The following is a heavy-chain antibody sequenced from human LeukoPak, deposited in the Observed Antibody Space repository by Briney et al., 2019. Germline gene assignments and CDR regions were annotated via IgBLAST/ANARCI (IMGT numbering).Heavy chain of an antibody. D-gene: IGHD3-22*01. Sequence: SETLSLTCAVYGGSFSGYYWSWIRQPPGKGLEWIGEINHSGSTNYNPSLKSRVTISVDTSKNQFSLKLSSVTAADTAVYYCATLKANYYDSSGYYSTWFDPWGQGTLVTVSS. CDR2: INHSGST. J-gene: IGHJ5*02. CDR1: GGSFSGYY. V-gene: IGHV4-34*01. CDR3: ATLKANYYDSSGYYSTWFDP.